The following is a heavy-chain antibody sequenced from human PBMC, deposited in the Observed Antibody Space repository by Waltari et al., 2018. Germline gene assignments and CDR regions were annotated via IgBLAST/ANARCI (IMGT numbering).Heavy chain of an antibody. CDR1: GFTFDDYA. CDR2: ISWNSGSI. V-gene: IGHV3-9*01. J-gene: IGHJ4*02. Sequence: EVKLVESGGGLVQPGRSLRLSCAASGFTFDDYAMHWVRQAPGKGLGWVSGISWNSGSIGYADSVKGRFTISRDNAKNSLYLQMNSLRAEDTALYYCAKDIPLGDSSRGYWGQGTLVTVSS. CDR3: AKDIPLGDSSRGY. D-gene: IGHD6-13*01.